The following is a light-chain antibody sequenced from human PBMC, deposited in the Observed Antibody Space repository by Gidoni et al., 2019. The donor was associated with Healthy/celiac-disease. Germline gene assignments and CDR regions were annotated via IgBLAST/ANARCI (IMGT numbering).Light chain of an antibody. CDR2: DAS. CDR1: QSVSSY. Sequence: ELVLTQSPATLSLSPGERATLSCRASQSVSSYLAWYQQKPGQAPRLLIYDASNRATGIPARFSGSGSGTDFTLTSSSLEPEDFAVYYCQQRSNWPPVCSFGQGTKLEIK. V-gene: IGKV3-11*01. CDR3: QQRSNWPPVCS. J-gene: IGKJ2*04.